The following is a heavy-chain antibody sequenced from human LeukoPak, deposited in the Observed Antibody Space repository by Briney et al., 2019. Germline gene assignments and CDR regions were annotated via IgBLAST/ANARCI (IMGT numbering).Heavy chain of an antibody. Sequence: PGGSLRLSCAASGFTFSDYYMGWIRQAPGKGLEWISYISDSGTTIYYADSVKGRFTISRDNAKNSLYLQMNSLRAEDTAVYYCARVYIAEDYWGQGTLVTISS. CDR3: ARVYIAEDY. CDR1: GFTFSDYY. CDR2: ISDSGTTI. V-gene: IGHV3-11*01. D-gene: IGHD2-15*01. J-gene: IGHJ4*02.